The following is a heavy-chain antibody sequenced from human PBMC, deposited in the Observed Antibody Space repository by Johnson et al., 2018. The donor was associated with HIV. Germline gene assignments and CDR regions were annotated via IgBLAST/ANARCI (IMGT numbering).Heavy chain of an antibody. D-gene: IGHD2-2*01. CDR3: ARETRDDAFDI. CDR2: IGTAGDT. V-gene: IGHV3-13*01. CDR1: GFTFSSYD. Sequence: MQLVESGGGVVQPGRSLRLSCAASGFTFSSYDMHWVRQATGKGLEWVSAIGTAGDTYYPGSVKGRFTISRENAKNSLYLQMNSLRAGDTAVYYCARETRDDAFDIWGQGTLVIVSS. J-gene: IGHJ3*02.